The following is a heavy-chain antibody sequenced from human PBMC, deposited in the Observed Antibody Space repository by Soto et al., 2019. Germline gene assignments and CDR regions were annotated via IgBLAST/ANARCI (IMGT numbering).Heavy chain of an antibody. CDR3: AGGYYNVLYGYDIDH. D-gene: IGHD3-9*01. V-gene: IGHV4-39*01. CDR2: IYYSGST. Sequence: PSETLSLTCTVSGGSISSSSYYWGWIRQPPGKGLEWIGSIYYSGSTYYNPSLKSRVTISVDTSKNQFSLKLSSVTAADTAVYYGAGGYYNVLYGYDIDHWGPGTLVTVSS. CDR1: GGSISSSSYY. J-gene: IGHJ4*02.